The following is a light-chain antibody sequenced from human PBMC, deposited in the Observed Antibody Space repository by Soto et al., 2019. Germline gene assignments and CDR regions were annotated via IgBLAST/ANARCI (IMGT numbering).Light chain of an antibody. CDR2: LNSDGSH. CDR3: QTWGTGIQV. CDR1: SGHSDYA. Sequence: QPVLTQSPSASASLGASVKLTCTLSSGHSDYAIAWHQQQPEKGPRYLMKLNSDGSHSKGDGIPDRFSGSSSGAERYLTISSLQSEDEAEYYCQTWGTGIQVFGGGTQLTVL. J-gene: IGLJ3*02. V-gene: IGLV4-69*01.